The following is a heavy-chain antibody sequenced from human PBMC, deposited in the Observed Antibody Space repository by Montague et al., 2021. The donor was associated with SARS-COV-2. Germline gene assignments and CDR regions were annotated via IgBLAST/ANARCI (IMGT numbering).Heavy chain of an antibody. CDR1: GGSIMRSDYY. CDR2: IYYSGRT. V-gene: IGHV4-39*01. CDR3: ARHETGEPPFGD. J-gene: IGHJ4*02. D-gene: IGHD7-27*01. Sequence: SETLSLTCTVSGGSIMRSDYYWGWIRQAPGKGLEWIGSIYYSGRTMYTPSLKTRLSMSIDKSKNQFSLRLNSVTAADTSFYYCARHETGEPPFGDWGQGTLVTVSS.